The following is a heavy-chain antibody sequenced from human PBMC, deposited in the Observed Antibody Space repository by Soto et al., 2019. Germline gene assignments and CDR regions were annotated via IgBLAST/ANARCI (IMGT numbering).Heavy chain of an antibody. CDR3: ARLYYYESREFAFVI. D-gene: IGHD3-22*01. V-gene: IGHV4-30-2*01. J-gene: IGHJ3*02. CDR1: GGSISSGGYS. CDR2: IYHSGST. Sequence: SETLSLTCAVSGGSISSGGYSWSWIRQPPGKGLEWIGYIYHSGSTYYDPSLKSRVTISVDRSKNQFSLKLSSVTAADTAVYYCARLYYYESREFAFVIWDQTIMVTGSS.